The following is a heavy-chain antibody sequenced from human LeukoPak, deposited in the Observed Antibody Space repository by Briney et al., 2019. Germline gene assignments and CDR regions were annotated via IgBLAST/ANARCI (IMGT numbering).Heavy chain of an antibody. CDR1: GGSISSHY. CDR2: IFYRGNT. CDR3: AREGYCSSTSCRDNYMDV. D-gene: IGHD2-2*01. V-gene: IGHV4-59*11. J-gene: IGHJ6*03. Sequence: SQTLSLTCTVSGGSISSHYWSWVRQPPGKGLEWIGYIFYRGNTNYNPSLKSRVTISVDTSKNQFSLMLSSVTAADTAVYYCAREGYCSSTSCRDNYMDVWGKGTTVTVSS.